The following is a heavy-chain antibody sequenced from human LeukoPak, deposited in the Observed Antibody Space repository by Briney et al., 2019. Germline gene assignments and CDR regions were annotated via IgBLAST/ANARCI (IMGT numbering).Heavy chain of an antibody. CDR2: IGIGGGT. D-gene: IGHD3-16*01. CDR3: AKLSGVWGSQDRRYFEY. V-gene: IGHV3-23*01. J-gene: IGHJ4*02. Sequence: GGSLRLSCAVSGFTFSSYAMIWVRQAPGKGLEWVSGIGIGGGTYHADSVKGRFTISRDNSKNTLYLQMNSLRAEDTAVYYCAKLSGVWGSQDRRYFEYWGQGTLVTVSS. CDR1: GFTFSSYA.